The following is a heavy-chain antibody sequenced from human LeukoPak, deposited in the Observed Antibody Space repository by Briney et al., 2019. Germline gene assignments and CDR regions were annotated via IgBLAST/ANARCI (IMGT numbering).Heavy chain of an antibody. J-gene: IGHJ4*02. D-gene: IGHD5-12*01. CDR3: AGGDPYRGYDYPGV. V-gene: IGHV3-30*04. Sequence: PGGSLRLSCAVSGFTFSTYAMHWVRQAPGKGLEWVTIKSYDGSKKYYADSVRGRFTISRDNSKNTLYLQMNSLRLEDTSLYYCAGGDPYRGYDYPGVWGQGTLVTVSS. CDR2: KSYDGSKK. CDR1: GFTFSTYA.